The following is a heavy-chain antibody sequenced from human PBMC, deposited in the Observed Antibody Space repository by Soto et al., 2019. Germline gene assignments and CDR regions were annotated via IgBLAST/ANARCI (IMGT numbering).Heavy chain of an antibody. D-gene: IGHD3-3*01. J-gene: IGHJ4*02. Sequence: GSLRLSCAASGFTFSSYWMSWIRQPPGKGLEWIGEINHSGSTNYNPSLKSRVTISVDTSKNQFSLKLSSVTAADTAVYYCAGHPYYDFWSGYYLVPGWGQGTLVTVSS. CDR3: AGHPYYDFWSGYYLVPG. CDR1: GFTFSSYW. CDR2: INHSGST. V-gene: IGHV4-34*08.